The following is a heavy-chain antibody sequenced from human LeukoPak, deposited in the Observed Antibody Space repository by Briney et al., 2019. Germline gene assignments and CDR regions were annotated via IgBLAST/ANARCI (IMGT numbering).Heavy chain of an antibody. J-gene: IGHJ4*02. CDR2: IYYSGST. D-gene: IGHD6-19*01. Sequence: PSETLSLTCTVSGGSISSSSYYWGWIRQPPGKGLEWIGSIYYSGSTYYNPSLKSRVTISVDTSKNQFSLKLSSVTAADTAVYYCVFRISIAVAGTSPYNVDYWGQGTLVTVSS. CDR3: VFRISIAVAGTSPYNVDY. CDR1: GGSISSSSYY. V-gene: IGHV4-39*01.